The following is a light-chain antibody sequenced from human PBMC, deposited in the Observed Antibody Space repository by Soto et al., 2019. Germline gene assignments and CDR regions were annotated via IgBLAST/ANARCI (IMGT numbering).Light chain of an antibody. CDR1: QSVSSN. V-gene: IGKV3-15*01. CDR3: CEYSGWSPWT. CDR2: GAS. Sequence: EIVMTQSPATPSVSPGERATLSCRASQSVSSNLAWYQQKPGQAPRLLIYGASTRATGIPARFSGSGSGTEFFFPISSLLSEDFVVYYCCEYSGWSPWTFGQGTKVEIK. J-gene: IGKJ1*01.